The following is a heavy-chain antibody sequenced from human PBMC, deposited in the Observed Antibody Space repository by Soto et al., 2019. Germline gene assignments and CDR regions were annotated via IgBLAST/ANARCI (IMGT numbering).Heavy chain of an antibody. CDR1: GFTFSSYI. J-gene: IGHJ6*02. CDR2: ISSSSSYI. CDR3: ARAGVADYYYGMDV. Sequence: PGGSLRLSCAASGFTFSSYIMNWVRQSPGKGLEWVSSISSSSSYIYYADSVKGRFTISRDNAKNSLYLQMNSLRAEDTAVYYCARAGVADYYYGMDVWGQGTTVTVSS. V-gene: IGHV3-21*01. D-gene: IGHD2-15*01.